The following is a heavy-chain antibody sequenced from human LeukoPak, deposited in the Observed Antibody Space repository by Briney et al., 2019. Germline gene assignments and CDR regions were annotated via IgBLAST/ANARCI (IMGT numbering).Heavy chain of an antibody. V-gene: IGHV3-30*02. CDR1: RFTFRDYY. CDR2: IRYDGSIK. CDR3: ARERGGEATTGTGFDY. Sequence: PGGSLRLSCEASRFTFRDYYMSWIRQAPGKGLEWVAFIRYDGSIKYYADSVKGRFTISRDNSMNTLYLQMNSLRVEDTALYHCARERGGEATTGTGFDYWGQGTLVTVSS. J-gene: IGHJ4*02. D-gene: IGHD6-13*01.